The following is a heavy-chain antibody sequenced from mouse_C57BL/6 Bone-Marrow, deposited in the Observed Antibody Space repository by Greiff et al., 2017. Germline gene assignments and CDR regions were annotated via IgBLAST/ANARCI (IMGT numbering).Heavy chain of an antibody. V-gene: IGHV14-4*01. D-gene: IGHD1-1*01. CDR1: GFNIKDDY. Sequence: EVQLQQSGAELVRPGASVKLSCTASGFNIKDDYMHWVKQRPEQGLEWIGWIDPENGDTEYASKFQGKATITADTSSNTAYLQLSSLTSEDTAVYYCTPHYYGSSSAWFAYWGQGTTLTVSS. J-gene: IGHJ2*01. CDR2: IDPENGDT. CDR3: TPHYYGSSSAWFAY.